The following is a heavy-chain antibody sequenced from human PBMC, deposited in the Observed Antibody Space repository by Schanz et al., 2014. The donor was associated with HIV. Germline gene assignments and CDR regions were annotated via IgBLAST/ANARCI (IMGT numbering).Heavy chain of an antibody. J-gene: IGHJ4*02. CDR3: ARDHLPFCYGGSCFFDF. CDR2: IWYDGSNK. CDR1: GFTFNNYA. D-gene: IGHD2-15*01. V-gene: IGHV3-33*08. Sequence: VQLLEFGGGSVRPGESLRLSCLASGFTFNNYAMSWVRQAPGKGLEWVAVIWYDGSNKYYGDSVKGRFTISRDNSKNTLYLQMNSLRAEDTAVYYCARDHLPFCYGGSCFFDFWGQGTLVTVSS.